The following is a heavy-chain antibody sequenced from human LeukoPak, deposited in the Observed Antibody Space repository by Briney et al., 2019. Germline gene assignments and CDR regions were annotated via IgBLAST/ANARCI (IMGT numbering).Heavy chain of an antibody. CDR2: ISYDGSNK. Sequence: PGGSLRLSCAASGFTFSSYAMHWVRQAPGKGLEGVAGISYDGSNKYYADSVKGRFTISRDNSKNTLCLQMNSLRAEDTAVYYCAKLGSIAVAATPSPFDYWGQGTLVTVSS. J-gene: IGHJ4*02. V-gene: IGHV3-30-3*02. CDR1: GFTFSSYA. CDR3: AKLGSIAVAATPSPFDY. D-gene: IGHD6-19*01.